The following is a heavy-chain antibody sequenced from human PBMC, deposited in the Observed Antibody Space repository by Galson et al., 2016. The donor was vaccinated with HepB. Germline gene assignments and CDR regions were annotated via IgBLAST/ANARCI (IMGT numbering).Heavy chain of an antibody. CDR3: ARVTPRAVAGGWDY. CDR2: IGGYNGDT. D-gene: IGHD6-19*01. CDR1: GYTFSSYG. Sequence: SVKVSCKASGYTFSSYGISWVRQAPGQGLEWMGWIGGYNGDTNYAQKFQGRVTVTIDRSTTSAYMELRGLTSDDTAMYYCARVTPRAVAGGWDYWGPGTLVIVSS. V-gene: IGHV1-18*01. J-gene: IGHJ4*02.